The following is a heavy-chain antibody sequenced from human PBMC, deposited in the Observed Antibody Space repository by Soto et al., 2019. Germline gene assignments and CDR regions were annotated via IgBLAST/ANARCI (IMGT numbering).Heavy chain of an antibody. D-gene: IGHD2-8*02. Sequence: GGSLRLSCAASGFSFSSYAMSWVRQAPGKGLEWVSSISSSSSYIYYADSVKGRFTISRDNAKNSLYLQMNSLRAEDTALYYCARHKYWSLDYWGQGTLVTVSS. CDR2: ISSSSSYI. CDR1: GFSFSSYA. CDR3: ARHKYWSLDY. J-gene: IGHJ4*02. V-gene: IGHV3-21*01.